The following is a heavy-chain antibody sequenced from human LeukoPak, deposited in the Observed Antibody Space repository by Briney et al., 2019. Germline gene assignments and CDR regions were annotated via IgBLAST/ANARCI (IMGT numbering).Heavy chain of an antibody. CDR2: IYYSGST. CDR1: GGSFSGYY. CDR3: ASYDSSGNFDY. J-gene: IGHJ4*02. D-gene: IGHD3-22*01. V-gene: IGHV4-59*01. Sequence: SETLSLTCAVYGGSFSGYYWSWIRQPPGKGLEWIGYIYYSGSTNYNPSLKSRVTISVDTSNNQFSLKLSSVTAADTAVYYCASYDSSGNFDYWGQGTLVTVSS.